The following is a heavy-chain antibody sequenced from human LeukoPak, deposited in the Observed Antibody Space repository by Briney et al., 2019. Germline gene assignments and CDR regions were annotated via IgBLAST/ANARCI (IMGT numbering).Heavy chain of an antibody. J-gene: IGHJ3*02. V-gene: IGHV3-30*02. D-gene: IGHD6-13*01. Sequence: GGSLRLSCAASGFTFSSYGMHWVRQAPGKGLEWVAFIRHDGSNKYYADSAKGRFTISRDNSKNTLYLQMNSLRAEDTAVYYCAKGQGIAAANAFDIWGQGTMVTVSS. CDR2: IRHDGSNK. CDR1: GFTFSSYG. CDR3: AKGQGIAAANAFDI.